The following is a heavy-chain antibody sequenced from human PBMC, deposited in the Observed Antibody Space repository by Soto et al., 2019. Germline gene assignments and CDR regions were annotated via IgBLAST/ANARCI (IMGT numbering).Heavy chain of an antibody. V-gene: IGHV3-64D*06. D-gene: IGHD6-19*01. CDR1: GFTFSSYA. CDR3: VKDVLGWPNAFDI. Sequence: PGGALRLSCSAYGFTFSSYAMHWVRQAPGKGLEYVSAISINGGSTYYADSVKGRFTISRDNSKNTLYLQMSSLRAEDTAVYYCVKDVLGWPNAFDIWGQGTMVTVSS. J-gene: IGHJ3*02. CDR2: ISINGGST.